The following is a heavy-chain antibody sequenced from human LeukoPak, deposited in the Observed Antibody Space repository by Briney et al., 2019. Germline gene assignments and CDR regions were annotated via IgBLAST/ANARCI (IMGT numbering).Heavy chain of an antibody. CDR3: ARDEYYYGSGSYSHYYYGMDV. V-gene: IGHV3-53*01. D-gene: IGHD3-10*01. CDR1: GFTVSSNY. J-gene: IGHJ6*02. Sequence: GGSLRLSCAASGFTVSSNYMSWVRQAPGKGLEWGSVIYSGGSTYYADSVKGRFTISRDNSKNTLYLQMNSLRAEDTAVYYCARDEYYYGSGSYSHYYYGMDVWGQGTTVTVSS. CDR2: IYSGGST.